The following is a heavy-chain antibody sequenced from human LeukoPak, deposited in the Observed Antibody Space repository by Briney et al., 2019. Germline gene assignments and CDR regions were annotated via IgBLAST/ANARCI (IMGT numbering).Heavy chain of an antibody. CDR3: ARGKPSYGSGTFYRPLEPNYMDV. J-gene: IGHJ6*03. V-gene: IGHV4-38-2*02. Sequence: KTSETLSLTCTVSGYSISSGYYWGCIRQPPGKGLEWIGSFDQSGSTYYNPSLKSRVTISVDTSKNQFSLKLSSVTAADTAVYYCARGKPSYGSGTFYRPLEPNYMDVWGKGTTVTVSS. CDR2: FDQSGST. D-gene: IGHD3-10*01. CDR1: GYSISSGYY.